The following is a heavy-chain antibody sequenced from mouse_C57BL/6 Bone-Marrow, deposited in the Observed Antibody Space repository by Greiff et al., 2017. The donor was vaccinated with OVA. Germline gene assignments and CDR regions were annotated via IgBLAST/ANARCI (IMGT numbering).Heavy chain of an antibody. V-gene: IGHV3-6*01. Sequence: EVKLQESGPGLVKPSQSLSLTCSVTGYSITSGYYWNWIRQFPGNKLEWMGYISYDGSNNYNPSLKNRISITRDPSKNQFFLKLNSVTTEDTATYYCARDHYDYDGYFDYWGQGTTLTVSS. CDR2: ISYDGSN. J-gene: IGHJ2*01. CDR1: GYSITSGYY. D-gene: IGHD2-4*01. CDR3: ARDHYDYDGYFDY.